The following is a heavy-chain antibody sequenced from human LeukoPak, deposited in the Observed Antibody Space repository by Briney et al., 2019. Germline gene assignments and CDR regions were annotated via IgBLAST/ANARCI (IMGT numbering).Heavy chain of an antibody. CDR2: ISWSSANI. Sequence: GGSLRLSCAASGFTFDDYAMHWVRQTPGKGLEWVSGISWSSANIGYADSVKGRFTISRDNAKNSLYLQMNSLRAEDTAVYYCASWGSIAARPFDYWGQGTLVTVSS. V-gene: IGHV3-9*01. CDR1: GFTFDDYA. J-gene: IGHJ4*02. CDR3: ASWGSIAARPFDY. D-gene: IGHD6-6*01.